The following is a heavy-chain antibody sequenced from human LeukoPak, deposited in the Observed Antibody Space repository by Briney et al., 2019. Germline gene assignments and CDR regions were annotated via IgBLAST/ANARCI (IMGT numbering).Heavy chain of an antibody. V-gene: IGHV3-20*04. J-gene: IGHJ6*03. CDR2: INWNGGST. D-gene: IGHD3-16*02. Sequence: GGSLRLSCAASGFTFDDYGMSWVRQAPGKGLEWVSGINWNGGSTGYADSVKGRFTISRDNAKNSLYLQMNSLRAEDTALYYCARSPPIMITFGGVIETLPYYYMDVWGKGTTVTVSS. CDR1: GFTFDDYG. CDR3: ARSPPIMITFGGVIETLPYYYMDV.